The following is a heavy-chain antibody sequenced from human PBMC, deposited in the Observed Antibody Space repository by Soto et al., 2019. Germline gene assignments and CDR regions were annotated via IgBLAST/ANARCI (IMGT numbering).Heavy chain of an antibody. J-gene: IGHJ4*02. V-gene: IGHV3-64*01. CDR1: GFIFSSYA. Sequence: EVQLVESGGGLVQPGGSLRLSCAASGFIFSSYAMHWVRQAPGKGLEYVSAISSNGGSTYYANSVKGRFTISRDNSKNTLYLQMGSLRAEDMAVYYCAREAGGYYFDYWGQGTLVTVSS. CDR3: AREAGGYYFDY. CDR2: ISSNGGST. D-gene: IGHD1-26*01.